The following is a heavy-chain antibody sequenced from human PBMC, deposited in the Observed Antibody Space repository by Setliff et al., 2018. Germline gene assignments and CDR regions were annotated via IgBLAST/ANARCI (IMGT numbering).Heavy chain of an antibody. CDR2: NYYSGST. D-gene: IGHD6-13*01. J-gene: IGHJ6*02. CDR3: ARVLAAAGYYYYGMDV. V-gene: IGHV4-39*07. CDR1: GGSISSSSYY. Sequence: SETLSLTCTVSGGSISSSSYYWGWIRQPPGKGLEWIGSNYYSGSTYYNPSLKSRVTISVDTSKNQFSLKLSSVTAADTAVYYCARVLAAAGYYYYGMDVWGQGTTVTVSS.